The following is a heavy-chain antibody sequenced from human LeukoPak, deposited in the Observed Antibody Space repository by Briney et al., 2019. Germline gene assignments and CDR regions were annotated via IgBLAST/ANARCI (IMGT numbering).Heavy chain of an antibody. D-gene: IGHD6-19*01. CDR2: ISYDGSNK. Sequence: PGGSLRLSCAASGFTFSNYAMHWVRQAPGKGLEWVAVISYDGSNKYYTDSVKGRFTISGDSSKNTLYLQMNSLRPEDTAVYYCARDYSSGPPFDYWGQGTLVTVSS. J-gene: IGHJ4*02. CDR3: ARDYSSGPPFDY. CDR1: GFTFSNYA. V-gene: IGHV3-30*04.